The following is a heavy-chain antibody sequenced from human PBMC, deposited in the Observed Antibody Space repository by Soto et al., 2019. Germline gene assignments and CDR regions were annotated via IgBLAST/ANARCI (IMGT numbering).Heavy chain of an antibody. V-gene: IGHV1-69*12. D-gene: IGHD4-17*01. CDR1: GGSLTNYG. Sequence: QVQLVQSGAEVKKPGSSVKVSCKASGGSLTNYGISWVRQAPGQGLEWMGGIIPVFGTANYAQKFQGRVTITADESTSILCLDATSLRAEDTAVYYCARGDATKIVVTTYYGMDVWGQGNTVTLSS. J-gene: IGHJ6*01. CDR2: IIPVFGTA. CDR3: ARGDATKIVVTTYYGMDV.